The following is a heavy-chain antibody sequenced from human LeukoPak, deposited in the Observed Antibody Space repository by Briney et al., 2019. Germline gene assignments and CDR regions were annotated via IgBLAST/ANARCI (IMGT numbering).Heavy chain of an antibody. V-gene: IGHV3-23*01. J-gene: IGHJ4*02. Sequence: GGSLRLSCAASGFIFSDYAMSWVRQAPGKGLEWVSVISGSGGSTYYADSVKGRFTISRDNSKNTLYLQMSSLRAEDTAVYYCAKENVVVAAAVPDYWGQGTPVTVSS. CDR2: ISGSGGST. CDR3: AKENVVVAAAVPDY. D-gene: IGHD2-15*01. CDR1: GFIFSDYA.